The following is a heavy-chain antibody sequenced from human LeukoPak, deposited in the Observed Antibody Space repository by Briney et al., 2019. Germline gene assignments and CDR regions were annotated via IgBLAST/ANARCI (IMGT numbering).Heavy chain of an antibody. CDR3: ARDNIAGSGSSD. J-gene: IGHJ4*02. CDR2: IRYDGSNK. V-gene: IGHV3-30*02. D-gene: IGHD3-10*01. CDR1: GFTFSSYG. Sequence: GGSLRLSCAASGFTFSSYGMHWVRQAPGKGLEWVAFIRYDGSNKYYADSVQGRFTISRDNSKDTLYLQMNSLRVEDTAVYYCARDNIAGSGSSDWGQGTLVTVSS.